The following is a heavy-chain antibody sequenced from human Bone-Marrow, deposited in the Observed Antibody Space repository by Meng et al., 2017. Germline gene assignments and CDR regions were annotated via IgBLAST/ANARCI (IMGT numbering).Heavy chain of an antibody. Sequence: QLQLQESGPGLVKPSETLSLPCTVSGGSISSSSYYWGWIRQPPGKGLEWIGSIYYSGSTYYNPSLKSRVTISVDTSKNQFSLKLSSVTAADTAVYYCARVKVSITMIDPNWFDPWGQGTLVTVSS. CDR1: GGSISSSSYY. D-gene: IGHD3-22*01. CDR3: ARVKVSITMIDPNWFDP. CDR2: IYYSGST. V-gene: IGHV4-39*07. J-gene: IGHJ5*02.